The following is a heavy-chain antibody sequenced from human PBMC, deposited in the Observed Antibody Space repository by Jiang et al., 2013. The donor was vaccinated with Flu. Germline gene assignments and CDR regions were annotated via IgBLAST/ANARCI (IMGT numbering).Heavy chain of an antibody. D-gene: IGHD4-17*01. CDR2: ISYDGSNK. V-gene: IGHV3-30*18. J-gene: IGHJ4*01. CDR3: AKAPNSSVTTYMTSSFDY. Sequence: VQLLESGGGVVQPGKSLRLSCAASGLTFSNYGIHWVRQAPGRGLEWVALISYDGSNKYYADSVKGRFIISRDNSENTLYLEMNSLRAEDTAVYYCAKAPNSSVTTYMTSSFDY. CDR1: GLTFSNYG.